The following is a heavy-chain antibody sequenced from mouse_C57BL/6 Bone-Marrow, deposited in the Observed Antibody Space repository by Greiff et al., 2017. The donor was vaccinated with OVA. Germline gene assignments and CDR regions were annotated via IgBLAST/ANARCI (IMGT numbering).Heavy chain of an antibody. CDR1: GFNIKDDY. D-gene: IGHD1-1*01. J-gene: IGHJ2*01. Sequence: EVKLMESGAELVRPGASVKLSCTASGFNIKDDYMHWVKQRPEQGLEWIGWIDPGNGDTDYASKFQGKATITADTSSNTAYLQLSSLTSEDTAVYYCTSTVVATDYFDYWGQGTTLTVSS. CDR2: IDPGNGDT. V-gene: IGHV14-4*01. CDR3: TSTVVATDYFDY.